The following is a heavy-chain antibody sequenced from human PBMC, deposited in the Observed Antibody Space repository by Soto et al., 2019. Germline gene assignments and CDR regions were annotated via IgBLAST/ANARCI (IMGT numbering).Heavy chain of an antibody. CDR1: GFIFSNYA. J-gene: IGHJ4*02. V-gene: IGHV3-23*01. CDR2: ISGSGATT. D-gene: IGHD1-1*01. Sequence: QPGGSLRLSCAASGFIFSNYAISWVRQAPGRGLEWVSAISGSGATTYYPDSVKGRFTISRDNSKNTLYLQMNNLRADDTAVYYCTKGGIPRRYNIPKVDFDYWGQGSLVTVST. CDR3: TKGGIPRRYNIPKVDFDY.